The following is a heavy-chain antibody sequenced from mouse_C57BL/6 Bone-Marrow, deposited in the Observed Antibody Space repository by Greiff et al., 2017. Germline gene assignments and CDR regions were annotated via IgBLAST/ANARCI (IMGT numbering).Heavy chain of an antibody. CDR2: IYPRSGNN. J-gene: IGHJ2*01. CDR3: ARSGYDYDYFDY. D-gene: IGHD2-4*01. Sequence: VKLVESGAELARPGASVKLSCKASGYTFTSYGISWVKQRTGQGLEWIGEIYPRSGNNYYNEKFKGKATRTADKSSSTAYMELRSLTSEDSAVYFGARSGYDYDYFDYWGQGTTLTVSS. V-gene: IGHV1-81*01. CDR1: GYTFTSYG.